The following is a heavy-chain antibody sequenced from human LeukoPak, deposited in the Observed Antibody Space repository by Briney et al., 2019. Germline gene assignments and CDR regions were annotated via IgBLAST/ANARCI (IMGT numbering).Heavy chain of an antibody. CDR2: VSTTGST. V-gene: IGHV4-61*02. D-gene: IGHD3-22*01. CDR1: GGSITSGSYY. CDR3: ARVGITMIGAFDI. Sequence: SQTLSLTCTVSGGSITSGSYYWSWIRQPAGKGLEWIGRVSTTGSTDYNPSLKSRVSISLDTSKNQFSLKLSSVTAADTAVYYCARVGITMIGAFDIWGQGTMVTVSS. J-gene: IGHJ3*02.